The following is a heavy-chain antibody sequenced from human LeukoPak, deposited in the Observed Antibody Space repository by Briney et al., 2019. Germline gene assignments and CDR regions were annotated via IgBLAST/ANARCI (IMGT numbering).Heavy chain of an antibody. D-gene: IGHD2-15*01. CDR2: ISYSGST. Sequence: PSETLSLTCTVSDGSISSYYWSWIRQSPGKGLEWIGYISYSGSTSYNPSLKSRVTISVDTSKNQFSLNLRSVTAADTAVYYCARDRTSGGSIDDWGQGTLVTVSS. CDR1: DGSISSYY. CDR3: ARDRTSGGSIDD. J-gene: IGHJ4*02. V-gene: IGHV4-59*01.